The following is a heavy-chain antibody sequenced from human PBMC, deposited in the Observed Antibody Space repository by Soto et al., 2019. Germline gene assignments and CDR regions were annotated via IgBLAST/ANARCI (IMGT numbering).Heavy chain of an antibody. D-gene: IGHD5-18*01. J-gene: IGHJ4*02. CDR2: IHGDGGKI. V-gene: IGHV3-7*01. Sequence: EVQLVASGGGLVQPGGSLRLSCAASGVMFSAYWMSWVRQAPGKGLEWVANIHGDGGKIYYVDSVKGRFTISRDNAKRSLYLQMNSLRAEDTAVYYCARDFYGGYTYGPGDYWGQGALVAVSS. CDR3: ARDFYGGYTYGPGDY. CDR1: GVMFSAYW.